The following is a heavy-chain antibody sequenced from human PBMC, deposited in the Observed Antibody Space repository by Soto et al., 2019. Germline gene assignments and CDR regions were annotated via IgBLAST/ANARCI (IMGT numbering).Heavy chain of an antibody. CDR2: IYYSGST. Sequence: LSLTCAVSGGSISSGGYSWSWIRQPPGKGLEWIGYIYYSGSTYYNPSLKSRVTISVDTSKNQFSLKLSSVTAADTAVYYCARSPEATVTAFDFWGLGTLVTVSS. D-gene: IGHD4-17*01. J-gene: IGHJ4*02. V-gene: IGHV4-31*11. CDR1: GGSISSGGYS. CDR3: ARSPEATVTAFDF.